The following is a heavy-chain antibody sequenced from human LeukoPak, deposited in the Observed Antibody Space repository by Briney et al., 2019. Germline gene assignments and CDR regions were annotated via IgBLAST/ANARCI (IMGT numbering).Heavy chain of an antibody. CDR3: ARGLASYDFWSGYQNYYYMDV. CDR1: GGSISTSNYY. Sequence: PSETLSLTCTVSGGSISTSNYYWGWIRQPPGKGLECIGNIFFSGSTYYSPSLKSRVTISLDTSRNQFSLKLSSVTAADTAVYYCARGLASYDFWSGYQNYYYMDVWGKGTTVTVSS. V-gene: IGHV4-39*07. J-gene: IGHJ6*03. CDR2: IFFSGST. D-gene: IGHD3-3*01.